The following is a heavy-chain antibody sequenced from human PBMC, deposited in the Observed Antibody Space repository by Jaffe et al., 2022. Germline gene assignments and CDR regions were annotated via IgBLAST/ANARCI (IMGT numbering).Heavy chain of an antibody. J-gene: IGHJ4*02. CDR1: GFTFSSYA. D-gene: IGHD6-19*01. V-gene: IGHV3-23*01. CDR2: VSDSGATT. CDR3: AKQAYSSGSAVFDY. Sequence: EVQLLESGGDLVQPGGSLRLSCAASGFTFSSYAMTWVRQAPGKGLEWVSIVSDSGATTHYADSVKGRFSISRDNSKDTLYLQMNSLRVEDTAVYFCAKQAYSSGSAVFDYWGQGTLVTVSS.